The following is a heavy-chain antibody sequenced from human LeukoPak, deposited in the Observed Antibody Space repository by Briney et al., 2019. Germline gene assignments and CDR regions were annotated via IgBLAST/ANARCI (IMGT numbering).Heavy chain of an antibody. Sequence: GGSLRLPCAASGFTFSSYAMSWVRQAPGKGLEWVSAISGSGGSTYYADSVKGRFTISRDNSKNTLYLQMNSLRAEDTAVYYCAKGAYCSSTSCYPYYYYYMDVWGKGTTVTVSS. CDR3: AKGAYCSSTSCYPYYYYYMDV. J-gene: IGHJ6*03. CDR2: ISGSGGST. CDR1: GFTFSSYA. V-gene: IGHV3-23*01. D-gene: IGHD2-2*01.